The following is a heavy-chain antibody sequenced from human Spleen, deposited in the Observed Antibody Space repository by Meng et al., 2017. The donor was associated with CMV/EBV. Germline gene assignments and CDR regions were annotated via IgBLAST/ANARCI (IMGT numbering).Heavy chain of an antibody. J-gene: IGHJ4*02. CDR3: AKTVVPDTLFRSGWSH. D-gene: IGHD6-19*01. CDR1: GFTFSSSA. V-gene: IGHV3-30*02. Sequence: GGSLRLSCAASGFTFSSSAMHWVRQAPGKGLEWVAYIRYDGTIKYYADSVKGRFTISRDNYKNTLYLEMSSLRAEDTAVYYCAKTVVPDTLFRSGWSHWGQGALVTVSS. CDR2: IRYDGTIK.